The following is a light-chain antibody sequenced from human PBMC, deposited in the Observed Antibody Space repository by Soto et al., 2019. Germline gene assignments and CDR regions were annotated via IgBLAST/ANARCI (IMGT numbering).Light chain of an antibody. CDR1: QSISSY. CDR2: AAS. V-gene: IGKV1-39*01. J-gene: IGKJ2*01. CDR3: QQSYSTPPT. Sequence: DITMTQSPSSLSASVGDRVTITCRASQSISSYLNWYQQKPGKAPKLLIYAASSLQSGVPSRFSGSGSGTDFTLTISSLQPEDFATYYCQQSYSTPPTFGQGTKLEIK.